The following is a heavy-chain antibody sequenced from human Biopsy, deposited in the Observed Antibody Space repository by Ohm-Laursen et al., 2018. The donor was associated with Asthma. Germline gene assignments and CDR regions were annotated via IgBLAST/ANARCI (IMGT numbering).Heavy chain of an antibody. CDR3: ARTFHFWSPYHAEHYQL. CDR1: GFTFSSYG. J-gene: IGHJ1*01. Sequence: SLRLSCAASGFTFSSYGMHWVRQAPGKGLEWVAVISYDGSNKYYADSVKGRFTISRDNAKNLLFLQMNSLRAEDTTVYYCARTFHFWSPYHAEHYQLWGQGTLVTVSS. CDR2: ISYDGSNK. V-gene: IGHV3-30*03. D-gene: IGHD3-3*01.